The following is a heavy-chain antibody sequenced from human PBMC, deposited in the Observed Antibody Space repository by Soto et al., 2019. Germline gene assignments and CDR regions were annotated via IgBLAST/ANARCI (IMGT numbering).Heavy chain of an antibody. CDR3: ATYELTWTLWFGN. Sequence: EVQLLESGGGLVQPGGSLRLSCAASGFTFSSYAMSWVRQAPGKGLEWVSAISGSGGSTYYADSVKGRFTISRDNSKNTLYLQMNSLRDEDTAVYYCATYELTWTLWFGNWGQGTLVTVSS. V-gene: IGHV3-23*01. D-gene: IGHD3-10*01. CDR2: ISGSGGST. CDR1: GFTFSSYA. J-gene: IGHJ4*02.